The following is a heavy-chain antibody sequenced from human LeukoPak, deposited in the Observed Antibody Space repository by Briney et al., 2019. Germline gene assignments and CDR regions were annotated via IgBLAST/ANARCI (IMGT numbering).Heavy chain of an antibody. Sequence: SETLSLTCTVSGGSISRYYWSWIRQPPGKGLEWIGYIYYSGSTNYNPSLKGRVTISVDTSKNQFSLKLSSVTAADTAVYYCARGQGTVTTHWGQGTLVTVSS. J-gene: IGHJ4*02. CDR2: IYYSGST. CDR3: ARGQGTVTTH. CDR1: GGSISRYY. D-gene: IGHD4-17*01. V-gene: IGHV4-59*01.